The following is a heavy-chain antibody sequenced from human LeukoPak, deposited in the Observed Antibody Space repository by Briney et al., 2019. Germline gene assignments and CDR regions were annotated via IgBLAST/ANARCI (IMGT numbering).Heavy chain of an antibody. J-gene: IGHJ3*02. V-gene: IGHV1-69*04. CDR1: GGTFSSYA. Sequence: GASVKVSCKASGGTFSSYAISWVRQAPGQGLEWMGRIIPIFGIANYAQKFQGRVTITADKSTSTAYMELSSLRPEDTAVYYCASGPDFWSGYAAGDAFDIWGQGTMVTVSS. D-gene: IGHD3-3*01. CDR3: ASGPDFWSGYAAGDAFDI. CDR2: IIPIFGIA.